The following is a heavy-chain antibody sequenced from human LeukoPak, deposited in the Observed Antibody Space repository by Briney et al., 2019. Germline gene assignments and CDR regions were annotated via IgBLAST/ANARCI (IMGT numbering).Heavy chain of an antibody. CDR3: ARGRVPGY. CDR2: INNNGAT. Sequence: SETLSLTCSVSGGSMSGYYWSWNRQPPGKGLEWVGYINNNGATYYNASLKTRVTISLDTSRNQFSLKLGSVTAADTAVYYCARGRVPGYWGQGALVTVSS. J-gene: IGHJ4*02. D-gene: IGHD3-9*01. V-gene: IGHV4-59*01. CDR1: GGSMSGYY.